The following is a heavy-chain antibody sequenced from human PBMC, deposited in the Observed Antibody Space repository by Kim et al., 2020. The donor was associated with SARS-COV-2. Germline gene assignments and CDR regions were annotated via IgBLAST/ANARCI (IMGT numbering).Heavy chain of an antibody. D-gene: IGHD3-22*01. J-gene: IGHJ4*02. V-gene: IGHV3-23*01. Sequence: ADSVKGRFTDSRDNSKSTLYLQMNSLRAEDTAVYYCAKGEYYYDSSGYELWGQGTLVTVSS. CDR3: AKGEYYYDSSGYEL.